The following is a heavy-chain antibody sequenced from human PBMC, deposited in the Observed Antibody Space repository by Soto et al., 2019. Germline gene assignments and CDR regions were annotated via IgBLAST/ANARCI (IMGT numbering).Heavy chain of an antibody. Sequence: ASVKVSCKASGYTFTSYAMHWVRQAPGQRLEWMGWINAGNGNTKYSQKFQGRVTITRDTSASTAYMELSSLRSEDTAVYYCASSDSSGYYGSGWRWYYYYGMDVWGPGTTVTVSS. CDR1: GYTFTSYA. D-gene: IGHD3-22*01. V-gene: IGHV1-3*01. CDR3: ASSDSSGYYGSGWRWYYYYGMDV. J-gene: IGHJ6*02. CDR2: INAGNGNT.